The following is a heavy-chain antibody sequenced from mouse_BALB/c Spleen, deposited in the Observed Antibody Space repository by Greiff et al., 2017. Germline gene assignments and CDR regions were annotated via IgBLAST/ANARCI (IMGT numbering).Heavy chain of an antibody. D-gene: IGHD3-1*01. V-gene: IGHV5-15*02. J-gene: IGHJ4*01. CDR1: GFTFSDYG. Sequence: EVKVVESGGGLVQPGGSRKLSCAASGFTFSDYGMAWVRQAPGKGPEWVAFISNLAYSIYYADTVTGRFTISRENAKNTLYLEMSSLRSEDTAMYYCARQLGLSAMDYGGQGTSVTVSS. CDR2: ISNLAYSI. CDR3: ARQLGLSAMDY.